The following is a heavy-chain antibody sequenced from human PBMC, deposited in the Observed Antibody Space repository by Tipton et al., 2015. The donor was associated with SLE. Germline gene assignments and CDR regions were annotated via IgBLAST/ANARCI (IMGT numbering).Heavy chain of an antibody. J-gene: IGHJ6*03. D-gene: IGHD3-22*01. V-gene: IGHV4-59*11. CDR3: ARVDDYYSSGYSAYYMDV. CDR2: ISYTGNT. CDR1: GASISTHY. Sequence: TLSLTCTVSGASISTHYWSWIRQPPGKGLEWIGYISYTGNTNFNPSLKSRVTMSVATSKNQFSLRLGSVTAADTAVYYCARVDDYYSSGYSAYYMDVWGTGTTVTVSS.